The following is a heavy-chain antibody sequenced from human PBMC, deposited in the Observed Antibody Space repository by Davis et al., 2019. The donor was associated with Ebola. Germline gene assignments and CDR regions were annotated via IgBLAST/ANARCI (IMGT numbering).Heavy chain of an antibody. V-gene: IGHV4-59*01. CDR2: IYYSGST. Sequence: SETLSLTCTVSGGSISSYYWSWIRQPPGKGLEWIGYIYYSGSTNYNPSLKSRVTISVDTSKNQFSLKLSSVTAADTAVYYWARVSTLYYYYGMDVWGQGTTVTVSS. D-gene: IGHD4-11*01. CDR1: GGSISSYY. J-gene: IGHJ6*02. CDR3: ARVSTLYYYYGMDV.